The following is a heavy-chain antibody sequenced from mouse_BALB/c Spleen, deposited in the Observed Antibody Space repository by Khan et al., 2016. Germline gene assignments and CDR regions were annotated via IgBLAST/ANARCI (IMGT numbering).Heavy chain of an antibody. CDR3: ARYYYGSSYFDY. CDR2: ISYSGST. D-gene: IGHD1-1*01. V-gene: IGHV3-2*02. Sequence: EVQLQESGPGLVKPSQSLSLTCTVTGYSITSDYAWNWIRQFPGNKLEWMGYISYSGSTSYNPSLKSRISLTRDTSKNQFFLQLNSVTTEDTATYYCARYYYGSSYFDYWGQGTTLTVSS. CDR1: GYSITSDYA. J-gene: IGHJ2*01.